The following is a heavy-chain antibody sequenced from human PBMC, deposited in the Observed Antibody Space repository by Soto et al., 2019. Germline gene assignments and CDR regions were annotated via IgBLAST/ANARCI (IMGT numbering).Heavy chain of an antibody. J-gene: IGHJ3*02. Sequence: GATLRLSCTASGFSLRDHYMTWIRQAPGKGLELVSYVSPGGDITNYVDSVKGRFTISRDNSKNTLFLQMNSLTAGDTAVYYCAKATATGGGAFDICGQGTMVTVSS. CDR3: AKATATGGGAFDI. V-gene: IGHV3-11*03. CDR1: GFSLRDHY. CDR2: VSPGGDIT. D-gene: IGHD2-8*02.